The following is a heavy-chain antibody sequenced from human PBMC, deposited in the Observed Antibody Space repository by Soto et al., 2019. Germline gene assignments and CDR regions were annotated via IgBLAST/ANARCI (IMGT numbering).Heavy chain of an antibody. Sequence: PSETLSLTCAVYGGSFSGYYWSWIRQPPGKGLEWIGEINHSGSTNYNPSLKSRVTISVDTSKNQFSLKLSSVTAADTAVYYCARGQILEGYYDSSGYPDYDYWGQGTLVTVSS. D-gene: IGHD3-22*01. J-gene: IGHJ4*02. CDR1: GGSFSGYY. V-gene: IGHV4-34*01. CDR3: ARGQILEGYYDSSGYPDYDY. CDR2: INHSGST.